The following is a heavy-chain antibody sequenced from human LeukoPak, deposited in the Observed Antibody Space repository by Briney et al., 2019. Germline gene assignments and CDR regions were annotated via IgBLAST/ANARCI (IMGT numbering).Heavy chain of an antibody. CDR3: ARDLPPPLRFFDY. CDR2: ISSSGSTI. CDR1: GFTFSDYY. V-gene: IGHV3-11*01. D-gene: IGHD3-10*01. J-gene: IGHJ4*02. Sequence: GGSLRLSCAASGFTFSDYYMGWIRQAPGKGLEWVSYISSSGSTIYYADSVKGRFTISRDNAKNSLYLQMNSLRAEDTAVYYCARDLPPPLRFFDYWGQGTLVTVSS.